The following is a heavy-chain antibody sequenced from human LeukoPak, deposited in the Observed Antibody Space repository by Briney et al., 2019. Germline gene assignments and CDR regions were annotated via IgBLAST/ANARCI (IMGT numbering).Heavy chain of an antibody. J-gene: IGHJ4*02. CDR1: GGTFSGYA. CDR3: ARDHYDSSGHTL. Sequence: SVKVSCKASGGTFSGYAISWVRQAPGQGLEWMGGIIPIFGTANYAQKFQGRVTITADESTSTAYMELSSLRSEDTAVYYCARDHYDSSGHTLWGQGTLVTVSS. D-gene: IGHD3-22*01. V-gene: IGHV1-69*13. CDR2: IIPIFGTA.